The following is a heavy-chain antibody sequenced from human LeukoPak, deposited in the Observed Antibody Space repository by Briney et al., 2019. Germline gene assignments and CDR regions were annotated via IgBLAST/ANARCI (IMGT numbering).Heavy chain of an antibody. D-gene: IGHD3-22*01. CDR2: IYYSGST. CDR3: ASRPYSGGYYTDAFDI. V-gene: IGHV4-31*03. CDR1: GGSISSGGYY. J-gene: IGHJ3*02. Sequence: SETLSLTCTVSGGSISSGGYYWSWIRQHPGKGLEWIGYIYYSGSTYYNPSLKSRVTISVDTSKNQFSLKLTSVTAADTAVYYCASRPYSGGYYTDAFDIWGQGTMVTVSS.